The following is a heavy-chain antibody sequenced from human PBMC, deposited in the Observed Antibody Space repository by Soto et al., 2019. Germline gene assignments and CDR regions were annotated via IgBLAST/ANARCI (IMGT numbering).Heavy chain of an antibody. D-gene: IGHD6-19*01. V-gene: IGHV4-31*03. CDR3: ARMYSSGSGWFNP. CDR2: FYSSGSI. Sequence: SETLSLTCFVSGYSITAGGYYWSWIRHHPGRGLEWIGSFYSSGSIIYNPSLRSRVSISGDTSSNQFSMSLTSVTAADTARYYCARMYSSGSGWFNPWGQGTLVTVSS. CDR1: GYSITAGGYY. J-gene: IGHJ5*02.